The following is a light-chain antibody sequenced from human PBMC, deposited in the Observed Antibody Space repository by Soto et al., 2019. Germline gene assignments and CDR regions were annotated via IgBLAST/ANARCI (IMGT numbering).Light chain of an antibody. J-gene: IGLJ3*02. Sequence: QSALTQPASVSGSPGQSITISCTGTSGDVGHYNLVSWYQHHPGKAPRLMIFEVNKRPSGVSNRFSGSKSGNTASLTSSGLLAEDEADYYCSSYVPGGTLVFGGGTKVTVL. V-gene: IGLV2-23*02. CDR3: SSYVPGGTLV. CDR1: SGDVGHYNL. CDR2: EVN.